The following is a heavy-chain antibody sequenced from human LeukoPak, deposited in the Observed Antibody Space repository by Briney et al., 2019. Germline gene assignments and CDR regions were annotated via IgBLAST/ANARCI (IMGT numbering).Heavy chain of an antibody. CDR1: GLTFSNYG. V-gene: IGHV3-30*03. J-gene: IGHJ6*02. CDR2: ISYDGSNK. Sequence: PGGSLRLSCAASGLTFSNYGMHWVRQAPGKGLEWVAVISYDGSNKYYADSVKGRFTISRDNSKNTLYLQMNSLRAEDTAVYYCASGTTSDPYYYYYYGTDVWGQGTTVTVSS. D-gene: IGHD1-1*01. CDR3: ASGTTSDPYYYYYYGTDV.